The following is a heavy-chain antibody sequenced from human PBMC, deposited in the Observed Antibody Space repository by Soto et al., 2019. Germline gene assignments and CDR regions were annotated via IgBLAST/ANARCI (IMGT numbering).Heavy chain of an antibody. V-gene: IGHV3-23*01. CDR2: ISSSGGST. Sequence: GSLRLSCAASGFTFSNYAMNWVRQAPGKGLEWVSSISSSGGSTYYADSVEGRFTISRDNSKNTLYLQMNSLRAEDTAVYYCVKSPFTYDSSGYYDYWGQGTLVTVSS. D-gene: IGHD3-22*01. CDR3: VKSPFTYDSSGYYDY. CDR1: GFTFSNYA. J-gene: IGHJ4*02.